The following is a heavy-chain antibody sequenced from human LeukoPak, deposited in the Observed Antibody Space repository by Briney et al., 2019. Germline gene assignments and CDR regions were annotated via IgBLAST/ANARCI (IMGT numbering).Heavy chain of an antibody. V-gene: IGHV4-39*01. CDR3: ARDRSTTVTTYLDY. CDR1: DGSISSSSYY. CDR2: IYYSGST. D-gene: IGHD4-17*01. Sequence: SETLSLTCTVSDGSISSSSYYWGWIRQPPGKGLEWIGSIYYSGSTYYNPSLKSRVTISVDTSKNQFSLKLSSVTAADTAVYYCARDRSTTVTTYLDYWGQGTLVTVSS. J-gene: IGHJ4*02.